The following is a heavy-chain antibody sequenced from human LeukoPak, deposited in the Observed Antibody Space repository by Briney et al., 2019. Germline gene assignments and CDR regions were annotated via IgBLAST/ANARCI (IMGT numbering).Heavy chain of an antibody. Sequence: GGSLRLSCAASGFTFDDYAMHWVRQAPGKGLEWVSGISWNSGSIGYADSVKGRFTISRDNAKNSLYLQMNSLRAEDTAFYYCAKDLYSSSWYYFDYWGQGTLVTVPS. D-gene: IGHD6-13*01. CDR1: GFTFDDYA. CDR3: AKDLYSSSWYYFDY. V-gene: IGHV3-9*01. J-gene: IGHJ4*02. CDR2: ISWNSGSI.